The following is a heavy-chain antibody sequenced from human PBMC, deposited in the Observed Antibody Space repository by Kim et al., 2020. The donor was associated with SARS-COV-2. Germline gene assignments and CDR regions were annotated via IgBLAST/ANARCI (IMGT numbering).Heavy chain of an antibody. CDR3: AREGGNTGYYSIDS. J-gene: IGHJ5*01. Sequence: DHVKGRFTISRDNSNNTLYLPMNGLRAEDTAVYYCAREGGNTGYYSIDSWGQGTLVTVSS. D-gene: IGHD3-22*01. V-gene: IGHV3-30*07.